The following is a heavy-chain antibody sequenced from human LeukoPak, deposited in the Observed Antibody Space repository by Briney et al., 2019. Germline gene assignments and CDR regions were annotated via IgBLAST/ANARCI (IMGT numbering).Heavy chain of an antibody. CDR2: VNNDGSIT. Sequence: GGSLRLFCAASGFTFSTYWMHWVRQGPGKGLVWVSRVNNDGSITTYADSVKGRFTISRDNAKNSLSLQMNSLKVEDTAVYYCARDHNGPYTFDYWGQGTLVTVSS. V-gene: IGHV3-74*01. D-gene: IGHD2-2*02. CDR1: GFTFSTYW. J-gene: IGHJ4*02. CDR3: ARDHNGPYTFDY.